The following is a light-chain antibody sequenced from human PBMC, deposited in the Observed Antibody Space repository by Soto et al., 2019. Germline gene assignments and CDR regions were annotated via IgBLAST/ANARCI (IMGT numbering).Light chain of an antibody. J-gene: IGKJ2*01. CDR3: QQYSSYSPYT. CDR1: QTVYSW. Sequence: DIQMTQSPSTVSASVGDRVTITCRASQTVYSWLAWYQQKPGKAPKLLVSEASTLLCGVPSRFAGSGSGTEFTLAISRLQPDDFATYYCQQYSSYSPYTFGQGTKVEI. V-gene: IGKV1-5*03. CDR2: EAS.